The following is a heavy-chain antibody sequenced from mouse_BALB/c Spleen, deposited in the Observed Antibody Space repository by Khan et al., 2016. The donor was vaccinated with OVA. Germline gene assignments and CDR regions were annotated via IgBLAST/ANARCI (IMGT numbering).Heavy chain of an antibody. J-gene: IGHJ3*01. D-gene: IGHD2-1*01. Sequence: EVKLVESGGALVKPGGSLKLSCAASGFTFSTYAMSWVRQTPEKRLGWVATINSDGDYTYYPDSVTGRFTISRDTAKNTLYLQMSSLRSEDTAMYYCSRSPYGNFAYWGQGTLVTVSA. CDR3: SRSPYGNFAY. CDR1: GFTFSTYA. V-gene: IGHV5-9-3*01. CDR2: INSDGDYT.